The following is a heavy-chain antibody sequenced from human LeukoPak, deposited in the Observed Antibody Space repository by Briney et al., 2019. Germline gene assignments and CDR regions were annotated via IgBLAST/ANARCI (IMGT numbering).Heavy chain of an antibody. CDR3: ARGRSNFRD. CDR1: GGSISSYS. Sequence: SETLSLTCTVSGGSISSYSWSWIRQPPGKGLEWIAYIYNGNTDYNPSLKSRVTISVDTSKRQFSLKLSSVTAADTAVYYCARGRSNFRDWGRGTLVTVSS. J-gene: IGHJ4*02. CDR2: IYNGNT. V-gene: IGHV4-59*01.